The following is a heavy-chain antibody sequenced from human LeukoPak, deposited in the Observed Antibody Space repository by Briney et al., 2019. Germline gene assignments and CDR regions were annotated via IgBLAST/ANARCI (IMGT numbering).Heavy chain of an antibody. CDR1: GFTFSSYA. D-gene: IGHD5-12*01. J-gene: IGHJ6*03. V-gene: IGHV3-23*01. CDR3: AKRSQWLPHYYYYYMDV. CDR2: ISGSGGST. Sequence: GGSLRLSCAASGFTFSSYAMSWVRQAPGKGLEWVSAISGSGGSTYYADSVKGRFTISRDNSKNTLYLQMNSLRAEDTAVYYCAKRSQWLPHYYYYYMDVRGKGTTVTVSS.